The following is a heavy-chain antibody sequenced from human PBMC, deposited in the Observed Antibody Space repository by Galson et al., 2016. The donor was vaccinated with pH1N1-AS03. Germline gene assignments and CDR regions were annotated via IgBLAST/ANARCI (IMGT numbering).Heavy chain of an antibody. V-gene: IGHV4-59*01. J-gene: IGHJ4*02. Sequence: SETLSLTCTVSGGSISSYYWSWIRQPPGKGLEWIGYIYYSGSTNYNPSLKSRVTISVDTSKNQFSLKLSSVTAADTAVYYCARALRIEAASLYYFEYWGQGTLVAVSS. D-gene: IGHD6-13*01. CDR3: ARALRIEAASLYYFEY. CDR2: IYYSGST. CDR1: GGSISSYY.